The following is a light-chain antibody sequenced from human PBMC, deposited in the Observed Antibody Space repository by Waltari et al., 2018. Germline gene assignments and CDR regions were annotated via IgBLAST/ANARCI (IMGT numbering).Light chain of an antibody. V-gene: IGKV3-20*01. CDR3: QQYGTSPT. J-gene: IGKJ3*01. Sequence: IVLTQSPGTLSLSPGERATLSCRASQSVTSNLAWYQQKPGQAPRLLISGASNRATGIPDRFSASGSGTHFTLTISRLGPEDFAVYYCQQYGTSPTFGPGTKVDVK. CDR2: GAS. CDR1: QSVTSN.